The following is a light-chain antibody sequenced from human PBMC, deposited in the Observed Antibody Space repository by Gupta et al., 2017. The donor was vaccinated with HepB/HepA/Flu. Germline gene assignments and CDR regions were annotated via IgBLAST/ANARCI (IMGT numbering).Light chain of an antibody. J-gene: IGLJ2*01. V-gene: IGLV2-23*02. CDR3: CSYAGSSTSVV. Sequence: QSALTQPASVSGSPGQSITISCTGTSSDVGSYNLVSWYQQHPGKAPKLMIYEVSKRPSGVSNRFFGSKSGNTASLTISGLQAEDEADYYCCSYAGSSTSVVFGGGTKLTVL. CDR1: SSDVGSYNL. CDR2: EVS.